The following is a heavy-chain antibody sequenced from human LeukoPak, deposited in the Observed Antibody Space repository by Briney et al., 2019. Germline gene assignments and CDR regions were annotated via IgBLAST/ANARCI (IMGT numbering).Heavy chain of an antibody. D-gene: IGHD3-3*01. CDR2: IYYSGST. Sequence: SETLSLTCTVSGDSISSSSYYWGWIRQPPGTGLEWIGSIYYSGSTYYNPSLKSRVTISVDTSKNQFSLKLNSVTAADTAVYYCARGFWSGYYLDYWGQGTLVTVSS. V-gene: IGHV4-39*01. J-gene: IGHJ4*02. CDR3: ARGFWSGYYLDY. CDR1: GDSISSSSYY.